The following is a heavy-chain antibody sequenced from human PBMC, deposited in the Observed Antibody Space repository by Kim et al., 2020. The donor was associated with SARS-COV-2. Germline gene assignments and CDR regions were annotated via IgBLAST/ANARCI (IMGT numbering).Heavy chain of an antibody. Sequence: SETLSLTCTVSGGSISSYYWSWIRQPPGKGLEWIGYIYYSGSTNYNPSLKSRGTISVDTSKNQFSLKLSSVTAADTAVYYCARGGVLGPYYYFGMDVWGQGTTVTVSS. J-gene: IGHJ6*02. CDR1: GGSISSYY. CDR2: IYYSGST. V-gene: IGHV4-59*01. D-gene: IGHD3-10*01. CDR3: ARGGVLGPYYYFGMDV.